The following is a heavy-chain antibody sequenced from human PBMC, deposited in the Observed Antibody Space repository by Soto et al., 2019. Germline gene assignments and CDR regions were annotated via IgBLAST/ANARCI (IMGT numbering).Heavy chain of an antibody. CDR3: ARHIVAATKNYFGY. V-gene: IGHV4-61*05. CDR1: GASISSSSYY. D-gene: IGHD1-26*01. CDR2: IYYSGST. Sequence: SETLSLTCTVSGASISSSSYYWGWIRQPPGKGLEWIGYIYYSGSTNYSPSLKSRVTISVDTSKNQFSLKLSSVTAADTAVYYCARHIVAATKNYFGYWGQGTLVTVSS. J-gene: IGHJ4*02.